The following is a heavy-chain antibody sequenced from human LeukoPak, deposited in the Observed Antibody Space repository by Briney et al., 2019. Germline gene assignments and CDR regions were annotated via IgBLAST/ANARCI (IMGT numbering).Heavy chain of an antibody. J-gene: IGHJ4*02. V-gene: IGHV1-46*01. CDR1: GYTFTSYY. CDR3: ARVYYGSGSYYKGGYFDF. CDR2: INPSGGST. D-gene: IGHD3-10*01. Sequence: ASVKVSCKASGYTFTSYYMHWVRQAPGQRREWMGIINPSGGSTSYAQKSQGRVTMTKDMSTSTVYMELSSLRSEDTAVYYCARVYYGSGSYYKGGYFDFWGQGTLVTVSS.